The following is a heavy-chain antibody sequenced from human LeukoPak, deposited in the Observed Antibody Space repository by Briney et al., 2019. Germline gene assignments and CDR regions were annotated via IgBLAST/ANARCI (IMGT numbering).Heavy chain of an antibody. CDR3: AKDRITMVRGVIPVLHH. V-gene: IGHV3-23*01. J-gene: IGHJ4*02. Sequence: GGSLRLSCAASGFTFSSYAMSWVRQAPGKGLEWVSAISGSGGSTYYADSVKGRFTIPRDNSKNTLYLQMNSLRAEDTAVYYCAKDRITMVRGVIPVLHHWGQGTLVTVSS. D-gene: IGHD3-10*01. CDR2: ISGSGGST. CDR1: GFTFSSYA.